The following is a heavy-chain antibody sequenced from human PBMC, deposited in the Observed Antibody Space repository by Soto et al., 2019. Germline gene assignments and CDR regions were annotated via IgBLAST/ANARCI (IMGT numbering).Heavy chain of an antibody. CDR3: ARAGYCGPGCYYYFDY. CDR1: GFTFGSYW. CDR2: IKPDGSAT. J-gene: IGHJ4*02. Sequence: GGSLRLSCAVSGFTFGSYWMNWVRLVPGKGLEWVAYIKPDGSATYYVDSVKGRFTISRDNAKNSLYLQMNSLRVEDTSVYYCARAGYCGPGCYYYFDYWGQGTLVTVSS. V-gene: IGHV3-7*01. D-gene: IGHD2-21*02.